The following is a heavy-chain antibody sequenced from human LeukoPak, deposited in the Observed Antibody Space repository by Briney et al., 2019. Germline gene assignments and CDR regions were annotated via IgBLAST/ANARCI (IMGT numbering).Heavy chain of an antibody. CDR1: GYTFTSYD. V-gene: IGHV1-8*03. CDR2: MNPNSGNT. CDR3: ARGRVYYYYMDV. J-gene: IGHJ6*03. Sequence: VNVSCKASGYTFTSYDINWVRQATGPGLEWMGWMNPNSGNTGYAQKFQGRVTITRNTSISTAYMELSSLRSEDTALYYCARGRVYYYYMDVWGKRTTVTVSS.